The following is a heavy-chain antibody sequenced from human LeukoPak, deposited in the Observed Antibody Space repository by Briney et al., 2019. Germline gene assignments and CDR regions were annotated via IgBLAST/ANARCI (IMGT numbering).Heavy chain of an antibody. D-gene: IGHD6-19*01. V-gene: IGHV3-21*01. CDR2: ISSSSYI. CDR3: ARGWLDYFDY. Sequence: GGSLRLSCAAYGFTFSSYSMNWVRQAPGKGLEWVSSISSSSYIYYADSVKGRFTISRDNAKNSLYLQMNSLRAEDTAVYYCARGWLDYFDYWGQGTLVTVSS. CDR1: GFTFSSYS. J-gene: IGHJ4*02.